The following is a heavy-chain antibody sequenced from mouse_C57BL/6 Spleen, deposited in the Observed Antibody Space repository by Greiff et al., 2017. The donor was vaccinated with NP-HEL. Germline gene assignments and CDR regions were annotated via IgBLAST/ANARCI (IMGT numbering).Heavy chain of an antibody. V-gene: IGHV5-6*01. CDR1: GFTFSSYG. D-gene: IGHD1-1*01. CDR3: ARHNYYGSRLFAY. J-gene: IGHJ3*01. Sequence: EVHLVESGGDLVKPGGSLKLSCAASGFTFSSYGMSWVRQTPDKRLEWVATISSGGSYTYYPDSVKGRFTISRDNAKNTLYLQMSSLKSEDTAMYYCARHNYYGSRLFAYWGQGTLVTVSA. CDR2: ISSGGSYT.